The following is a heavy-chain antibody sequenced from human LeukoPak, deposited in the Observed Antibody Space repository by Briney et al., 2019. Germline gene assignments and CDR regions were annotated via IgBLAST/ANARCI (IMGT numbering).Heavy chain of an antibody. V-gene: IGHV3-33*06. CDR2: IWYDGSNK. CDR1: GFTFSSYG. D-gene: IGHD2-15*01. Sequence: PGGSLRLSCAASGFTFSSYGMHWVRQAPGKGLEWVAVIWYDGSNKYYADSVKGRFTISRDSSKNTLYLQMNSLRAEDTAVYYCAKERYCSGGSCLDYWGQGTLVTVSS. J-gene: IGHJ4*02. CDR3: AKERYCSGGSCLDY.